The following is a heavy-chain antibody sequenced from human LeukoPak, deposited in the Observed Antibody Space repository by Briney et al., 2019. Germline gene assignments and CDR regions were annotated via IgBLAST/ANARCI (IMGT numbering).Heavy chain of an antibody. Sequence: PGGSLRLSCAASGFTFSSYAMSWVRQAPGKGLEWVSAISGSGGSTYYADSVKGRFTISRDNSKNTLYLQMSSLRAEDTAVYYCAKMYYDFWSGCFDYWGQGTLVSVSS. CDR1: GFTFSSYA. V-gene: IGHV3-23*01. CDR3: AKMYYDFWSGCFDY. CDR2: ISGSGGST. D-gene: IGHD3-3*01. J-gene: IGHJ4*02.